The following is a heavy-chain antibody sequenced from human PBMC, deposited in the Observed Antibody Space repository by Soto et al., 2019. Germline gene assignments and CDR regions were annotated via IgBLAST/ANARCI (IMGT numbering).Heavy chain of an antibody. CDR3: ARGGSYGWGFDY. Sequence: QVHLVESGGGLVKPGGSLRLSCAASGFSFSAYYMSWIRQAPGKGLEWLSFISNSGDIVYYADSVKGRFTTSRDNAKNSLYLQINSPTAEDSAVYYCARGGSYGWGFDYWGQGTLVTVSS. J-gene: IGHJ4*02. V-gene: IGHV3-11*01. CDR1: GFSFSAYY. CDR2: ISNSGDIV. D-gene: IGHD1-26*01.